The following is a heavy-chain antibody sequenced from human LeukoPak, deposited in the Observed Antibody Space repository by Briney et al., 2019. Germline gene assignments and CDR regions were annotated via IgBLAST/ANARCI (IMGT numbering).Heavy chain of an antibody. D-gene: IGHD5-12*01. V-gene: IGHV3-30*04. CDR1: GFTFSSYA. CDR2: IPYDGSNK. J-gene: IGHJ4*02. CDR3: ARGWASLDY. Sequence: PGRSLRLSCAASGFTFSSYAMHWVRQAPGKGLEWVAVIPYDGSNKYYADSVKGRFTISRDNSKNTLYLQMNSPRAEDTAVYYCARGWASLDYWGQGTLVTVSS.